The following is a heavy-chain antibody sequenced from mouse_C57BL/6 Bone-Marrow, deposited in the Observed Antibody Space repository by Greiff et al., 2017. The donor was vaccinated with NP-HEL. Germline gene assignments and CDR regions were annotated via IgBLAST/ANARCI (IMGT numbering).Heavy chain of an antibody. J-gene: IGHJ2*01. CDR1: GYTFTEYT. Sequence: QVQLKESGAELVKPGASVKLSCKASGYTFTEYTIHWVKQRSGQGLEWIGWFYPGSGSLKYNEKFKDKATLTADKSSSTVYMELSRLTSEDSAVYFCARHPLDGYPFDYWGQGTTLTVSS. CDR2: FYPGSGSL. D-gene: IGHD2-3*01. V-gene: IGHV1-62-2*01. CDR3: ARHPLDGYPFDY.